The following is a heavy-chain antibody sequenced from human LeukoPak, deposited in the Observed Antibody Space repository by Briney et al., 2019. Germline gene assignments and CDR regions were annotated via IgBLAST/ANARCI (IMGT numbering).Heavy chain of an antibody. V-gene: IGHV3-21*01. Sequence: GGSLRLSCAASGFTFSSYSMNWVRQAPGKGLEWVSSISSSSSYIYYADSVKGRFTISRDNAKNSLYLQMNSLRAEDTAVYYCARERTYYDFWSGHDAFDIWGQGTMVTVSS. CDR2: ISSSSSYI. J-gene: IGHJ3*02. D-gene: IGHD3-3*01. CDR3: ARERTYYDFWSGHDAFDI. CDR1: GFTFSSYS.